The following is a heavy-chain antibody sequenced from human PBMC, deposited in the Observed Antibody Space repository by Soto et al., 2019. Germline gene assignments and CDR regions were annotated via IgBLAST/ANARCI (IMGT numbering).Heavy chain of an antibody. CDR1: HEAFRYTSFY. CDR3: ALLKPGTTWYFDY. D-gene: IGHD1-26*01. J-gene: IGHJ4*02. CDR2: ISYSGNT. V-gene: IGHV4-39*01. Sequence: QVQLQESGPGLVKPSETLHLTCSVSHEAFRYTSFYWAWIRQPPGKGLEWIGSISYSGNTHYTPSRKSRVSISLDTSNNRCSLTMYSMTAAYTAVYYCALLKPGTTWYFDYWGRGALAIVSP.